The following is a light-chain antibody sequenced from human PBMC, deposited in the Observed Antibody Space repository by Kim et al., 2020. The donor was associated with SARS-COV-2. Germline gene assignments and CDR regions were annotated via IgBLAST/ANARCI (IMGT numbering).Light chain of an antibody. J-gene: IGKJ4*01. V-gene: IGKV3-11*01. CDR2: DAS. CDR1: QSGGNY. CDR3: QQRSNWPPLT. Sequence: APGERATLSCRASQSGGNYLAWYQQKPGQAPGLLIYDASSRATGIPARFSGSGSGTDFTLTISSLEPEDFAVYYCQQRSNWPPLTFGGGTKVDIK.